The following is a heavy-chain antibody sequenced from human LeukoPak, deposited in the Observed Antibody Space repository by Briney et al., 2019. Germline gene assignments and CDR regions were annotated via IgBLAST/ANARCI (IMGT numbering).Heavy chain of an antibody. V-gene: IGHV1-18*01. CDR2: ISAYNGNT. J-gene: IGHJ4*02. CDR3: ARGYCSSCSCYQFDY. Sequence: ASVKVSCKASGYTFTSYGISWVRPAPGQGLEWMGRISAYNGNTNYAQTLQGRVTMTTDKSTSTAYMELRSLRSDDTAVYYCARGYCSSCSCYQFDYWGQGTLVTVSS. CDR1: GYTFTSYG. D-gene: IGHD2-15*01.